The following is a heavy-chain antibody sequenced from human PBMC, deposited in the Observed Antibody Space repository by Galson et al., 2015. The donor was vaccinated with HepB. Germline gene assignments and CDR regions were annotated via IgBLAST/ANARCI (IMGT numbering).Heavy chain of an antibody. CDR1: GSTFTSYG. CDR3: ASGIYYDSTAFDI. J-gene: IGHJ3*02. V-gene: IGHV1-18*01. CDR2: ISAYNGNT. D-gene: IGHD3-22*01. Sequence: SVKVSCKASGSTFTSYGISWVRQAPGQGLEWMGWISAYNGNTNYAQKLQGRVTMTTDTSTSTAYMELRSLRSDDTAVYYCASGIYYDSTAFDIWGQGTMVTVSS.